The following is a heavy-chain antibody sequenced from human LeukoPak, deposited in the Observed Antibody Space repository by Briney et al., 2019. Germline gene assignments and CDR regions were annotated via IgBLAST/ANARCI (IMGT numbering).Heavy chain of an antibody. CDR3: ARDPSIAETVSSGQGLDY. CDR1: GFTVSSNH. Sequence: PGGSLRLSCAASGFTVSSNHMSWVRQAPGKGLEWVSGIYSAGPTYYADSVKGRFTISRDNSKNTLYLQMNSLRADDAAVYYCARDPSIAETVSSGQGLDYWGQGTLVTVSS. CDR2: IYSAGPT. D-gene: IGHD6-6*01. J-gene: IGHJ4*02. V-gene: IGHV3-66*01.